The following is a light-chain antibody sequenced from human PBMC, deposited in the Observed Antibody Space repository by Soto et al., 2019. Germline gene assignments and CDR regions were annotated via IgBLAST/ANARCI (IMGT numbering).Light chain of an antibody. CDR1: QSIPNS. CDR3: QQSFSSSWT. V-gene: IGKV1-39*01. CDR2: ATS. Sequence: DIQLTQSPSSLSASIGDRVTITCRASQSIPNSLNWYQQKPGKAPKLLIYATSGLQSGVPSRFSGSGSGTDFTLTISSLQREDFAAYHCQQSFSSSWTFGQGTKVDIK. J-gene: IGKJ1*01.